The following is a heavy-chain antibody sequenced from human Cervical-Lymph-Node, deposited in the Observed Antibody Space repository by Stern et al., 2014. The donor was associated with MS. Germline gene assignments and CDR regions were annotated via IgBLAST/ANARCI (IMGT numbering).Heavy chain of an antibody. D-gene: IGHD6-13*01. CDR3: ARDGVSTLAAFGSLLSFAWFDP. V-gene: IGHV1-3*04. CDR2: IDTGRGNT. J-gene: IGHJ5*02. CDR1: GYTFNTYA. Sequence: VQLVQSGAEVRKPGASVKISCKASGYTFNTYAMHWVRQAPGQRFEWMGWIDTGRGNTEYSQKFQGRVTISRDTPASPTYMELRSLKSSDTSLYYCARDGVSTLAAFGSLLSFAWFDPWGQGTLVTVSS.